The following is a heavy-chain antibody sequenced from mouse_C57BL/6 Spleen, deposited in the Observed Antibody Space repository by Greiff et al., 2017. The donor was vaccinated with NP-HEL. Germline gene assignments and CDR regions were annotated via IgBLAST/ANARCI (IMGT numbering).Heavy chain of an antibody. D-gene: IGHD2-5*01. CDR1: GYTFTSYW. Sequence: VQLQQPGAELVKPGASVKLSCKASGYTFTSYWMQWVKQRPGQGLEWIGEIDPSDSYTNYNQKFKGKATLTVDTSSSTAYMQLSSLTSEDSAVYYCARRRAYYSNYVYAMDYWGQGTSVTVSS. CDR2: IDPSDSYT. J-gene: IGHJ4*01. V-gene: IGHV1-50*01. CDR3: ARRRAYYSNYVYAMDY.